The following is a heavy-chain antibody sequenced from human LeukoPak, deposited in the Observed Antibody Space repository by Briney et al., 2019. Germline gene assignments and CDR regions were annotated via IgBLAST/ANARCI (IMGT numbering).Heavy chain of an antibody. CDR1: GGSISSYY. J-gene: IGHJ4*02. V-gene: IGHV4-59*08. D-gene: IGHD6-13*01. Sequence: SETLSLTCTVSGGSISSYYWSWIRQPPGKGLEWIGYIYYSGSTNYNPSLKSRVTISVDTSKNQFSLKLSSVTAADTAVYYCAIPARSSWYDYWGQGTLVTVSS. CDR2: IYYSGST. CDR3: AIPARSSWYDY.